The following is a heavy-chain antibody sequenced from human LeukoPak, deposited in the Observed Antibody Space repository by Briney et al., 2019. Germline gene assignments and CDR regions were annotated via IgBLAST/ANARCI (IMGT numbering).Heavy chain of an antibody. D-gene: IGHD3-16*01. Sequence: SGTLSLTCAVYGGSFSGYYWSWIRQPPGKGLEWIGEINHSGSTNYNPSLKSRVTISVDTSKNQFSLKLSSVTAADTAVYYCARWGGPRSRQPHFDYWGQGTLVTVSS. CDR2: INHSGST. CDR3: ARWGGPRSRQPHFDY. V-gene: IGHV4-34*01. J-gene: IGHJ4*02. CDR1: GGSFSGYY.